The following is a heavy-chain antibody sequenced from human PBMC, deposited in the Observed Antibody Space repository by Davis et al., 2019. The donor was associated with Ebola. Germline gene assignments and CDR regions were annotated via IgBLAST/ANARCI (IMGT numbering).Heavy chain of an antibody. J-gene: IGHJ4*02. CDR2: ISGSGGST. V-gene: IGHV3-23*01. D-gene: IGHD6-19*01. CDR3: AKDMYSSGWYWDY. CDR1: GFTVSSNY. Sequence: GGSLRLSCAASGFTVSSNYMSWVRQAPGKGLEWVSAISGSGGSTYYADSVKGRFTISRDNSKNTLYLQMNSLRAEDTAVYYCAKDMYSSGWYWDYWGQGTLVTVSS.